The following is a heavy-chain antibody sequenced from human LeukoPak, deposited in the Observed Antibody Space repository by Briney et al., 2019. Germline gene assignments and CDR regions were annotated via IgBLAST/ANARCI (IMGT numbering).Heavy chain of an antibody. CDR3: ASVPMYTAMVTTAFDI. CDR2: IKPRGGRT. Sequence: ASVKVSCKASGYTFTSYYMHWVRQAPGQGRECLGIIKPRGGRTTYAQKILGRLSMTRHMSASTLYMELSSLRSEDTAVSHCASVPMYTAMVTTAFDIWGQGTMVTVSS. CDR1: GYTFTSYY. V-gene: IGHV1-46*01. D-gene: IGHD5-18*01. J-gene: IGHJ3*02.